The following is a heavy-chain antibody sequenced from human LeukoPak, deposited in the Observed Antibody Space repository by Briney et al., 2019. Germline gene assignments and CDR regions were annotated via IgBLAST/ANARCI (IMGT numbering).Heavy chain of an antibody. CDR1: GYTFTGYY. CDR2: INPNSGGT. Sequence: ASVKVSCKASGYTFTGYYMHWVRQAPGQGLEWMGWINPNSGGTNYAQKFQGRVTMTRDTFISTAYMELSRLRSDDTAVYYCARDLGQQPTGDNWFDPWGQGTLVTVSS. J-gene: IGHJ5*02. CDR3: ARDLGQQPTGDNWFDP. V-gene: IGHV1-2*02. D-gene: IGHD6-13*01.